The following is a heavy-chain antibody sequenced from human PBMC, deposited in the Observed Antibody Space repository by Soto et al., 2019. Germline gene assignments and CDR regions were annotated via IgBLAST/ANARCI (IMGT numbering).Heavy chain of an antibody. V-gene: IGHV4-31*03. CDR2: ISYSGIT. CDR1: NGFVNRGDSY. J-gene: IGHJ4*02. D-gene: IGHD3-10*01. Sequence: QVQLQESGPGLVKPSLTLSLTCTVSNGFVNRGDSYWCWSRQHPGKGLEWIGYISYSGITHYNPSLESRVTISLGTSKNQFSLKLSSVTAADTAVYYCARVDYYGSGKGVDYWGQGTLVTVSS. CDR3: ARVDYYGSGKGVDY.